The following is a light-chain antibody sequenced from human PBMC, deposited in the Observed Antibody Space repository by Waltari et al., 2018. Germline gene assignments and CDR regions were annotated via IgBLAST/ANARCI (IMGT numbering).Light chain of an antibody. CDR3: MQALQTPLT. Sequence: DIVMTQSPLSLPVTHGEQPSISFRSSQSLLHSNGYNYLDWYLQKPGQSPQLLIYLGSNRASGVPDRFSGSGSGTDFTLKISRVEAEDVGVFYCMQALQTPLTFGGGTKVEIK. J-gene: IGKJ4*01. CDR1: QSLLHSNGYNY. CDR2: LGS. V-gene: IGKV2-28*01.